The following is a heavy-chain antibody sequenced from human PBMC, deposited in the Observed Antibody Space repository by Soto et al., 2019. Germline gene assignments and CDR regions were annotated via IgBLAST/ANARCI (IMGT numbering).Heavy chain of an antibody. D-gene: IGHD3-22*01. V-gene: IGHV1-69*13. Sequence: SVKVSCKASGGTFSSYAISWVRQAPGQGLEWMGGIIPIFGTANYAQKFQGRVTITADESTSTAYMELSSLRSEDTAVYYCARAGYYDSRAYTCFDPWGQGTLVTVSS. CDR3: ARAGYYDSRAYTCFDP. CDR1: GGTFSSYA. J-gene: IGHJ5*02. CDR2: IIPIFGTA.